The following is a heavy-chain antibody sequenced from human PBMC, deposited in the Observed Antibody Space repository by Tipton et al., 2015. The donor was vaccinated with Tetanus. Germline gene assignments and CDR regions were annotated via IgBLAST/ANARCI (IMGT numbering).Heavy chain of an antibody. CDR2: ISASGST. D-gene: IGHD3-10*01. J-gene: IGHJ5*02. V-gene: IGHV4-61*03. Sequence: TLSLICTVSGGSLRSGDHYWSWIRQPPGKGLEWLAYISASGSTNSNYSLKSRLTIAVDTSQNLFSLTLTSVTAADTAIYYCARHLYGYWFDPWGQGAQVTVSS. CDR1: GGSLRSGDHY. CDR3: ARHLYGYWFDP.